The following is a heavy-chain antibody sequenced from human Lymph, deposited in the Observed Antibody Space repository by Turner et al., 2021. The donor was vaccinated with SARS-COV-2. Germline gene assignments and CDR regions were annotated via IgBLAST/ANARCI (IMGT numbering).Heavy chain of an antibody. V-gene: IGHV1-69*01. CDR3: ASFGGDYVFDY. D-gene: IGHD3-10*01. J-gene: IGHJ4*02. Sequence: QVQLVQSGAEGKQPGSSVKVPCKASGGTFSSYAISWVRQAPGQGLEWMGGVISIFGTPNYAQKFQGRVTITADESTSTADMELSSLRSEDTAVYYCASFGGDYVFDYWGQGTLVTVSS. CDR1: GGTFSSYA. CDR2: VISIFGTP.